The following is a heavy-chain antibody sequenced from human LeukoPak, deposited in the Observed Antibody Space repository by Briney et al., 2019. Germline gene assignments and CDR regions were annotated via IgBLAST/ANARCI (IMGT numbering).Heavy chain of an antibody. CDR2: IYYSGST. Sequence: PSETLSLTCTVSGGSISSYYWSWIRQPPGKGLEWIGYIYYSGSTYYNPSLKSRVTISVDTSKNQFSLKLSSVTAADTAVYYCARDLGAATVTTDYYYYMDVWGKGTTVTVSS. V-gene: IGHV4-30-4*08. CDR3: ARDLGAATVTTDYYYYMDV. CDR1: GGSISSYY. J-gene: IGHJ6*03. D-gene: IGHD4-17*01.